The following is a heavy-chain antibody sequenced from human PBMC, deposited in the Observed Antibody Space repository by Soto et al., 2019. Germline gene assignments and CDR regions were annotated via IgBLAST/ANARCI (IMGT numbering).Heavy chain of an antibody. Sequence: QVQLVQSAGEVKKPGASVKVSCKASGYTFIRYGITWVRQAPGQGLEWMGWISPYNDYTIYAQKLQGRVTMTTDTSQRAFDLDLRSLKSDDAAVYYCARGGYYDNTWGKLSHYGLDVWGQGTSGTVSS. CDR2: ISPYNDYT. D-gene: IGHD3-16*01. CDR1: GYTFIRYG. CDR3: ARGGYYDNTWGKLSHYGLDV. J-gene: IGHJ6*02. V-gene: IGHV1-18*01.